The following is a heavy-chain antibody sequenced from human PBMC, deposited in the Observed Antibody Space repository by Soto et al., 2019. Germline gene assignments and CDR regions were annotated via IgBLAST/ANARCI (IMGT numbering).Heavy chain of an antibody. D-gene: IGHD5-12*01. CDR3: ARVSGSVRDGYNFDY. V-gene: IGHV4-31*03. CDR1: GGSISSGGYY. CDR2: IYYSGST. J-gene: IGHJ4*02. Sequence: SETLSLTCTVSGGSISSGGYYWSWIRQHPGKGLEWIGYIYYSGSTYYNPSLKSRVTISVDTSKNQFSLKLSSVTAADTAVYYCARVSGSVRDGYNFDYWGQGTLVTVSS.